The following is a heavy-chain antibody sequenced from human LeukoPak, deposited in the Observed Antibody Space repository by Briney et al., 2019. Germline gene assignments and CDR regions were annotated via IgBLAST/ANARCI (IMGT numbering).Heavy chain of an antibody. CDR3: ARDLDCSGGSCFSAY. Sequence: GGSLRLSCAASGFTVSSNYMSWVRQAPGKGLEWVSVIYSGGSTYYADSVKGRFTISRDNSKNTLYLQMNSLRAEDTAVYYCARDLDCSGGSCFSAYWGQGTLVTVSS. CDR2: IYSGGST. J-gene: IGHJ4*02. D-gene: IGHD2-15*01. V-gene: IGHV3-66*01. CDR1: GFTVSSNY.